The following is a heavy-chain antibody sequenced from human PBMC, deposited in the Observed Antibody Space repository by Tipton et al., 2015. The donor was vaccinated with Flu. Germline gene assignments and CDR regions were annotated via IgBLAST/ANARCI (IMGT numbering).Heavy chain of an antibody. CDR2: LYYTGDT. V-gene: IGHV4-39*07. J-gene: IGHJ4*02. CDR3: ARVTSYYFFFDS. D-gene: IGHD1-26*01. CDR1: GGSLSTTSYH. Sequence: GLVKPSETLSLACPVSGGSLSTTSYHWAWIRQPPGKALEWIGSLYYTGDTFYNPSLRSRVTMSIDLSKNQFSLRLSSVTAADTAVFYCARVTSYYFFFDSWGQGSQVTVS.